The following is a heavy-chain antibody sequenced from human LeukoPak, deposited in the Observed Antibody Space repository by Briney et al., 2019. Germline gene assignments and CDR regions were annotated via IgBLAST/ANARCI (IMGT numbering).Heavy chain of an antibody. CDR2: TYYRSKWFN. D-gene: IGHD5-12*01. CDR3: ASSLYSSYDIRFDP. J-gene: IGHJ5*02. CDR1: GDSVSSNSAS. Sequence: SQTLSLTCAISGDSVSSNSASWSWIRQSPSRGLEWLGRTYYRSKWFNDYAVSAKSRITINADTSKNQFSLQLDSVSPEDTAVYYCASSLYSSYDIRFDPWGQGTLVTVSS. V-gene: IGHV6-1*01.